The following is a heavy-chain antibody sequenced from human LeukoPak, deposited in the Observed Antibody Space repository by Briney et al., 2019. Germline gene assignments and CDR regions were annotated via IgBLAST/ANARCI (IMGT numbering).Heavy chain of an antibody. CDR2: IVVGSGNT. CDR3: TTGDSSGYPVFDY. CDR1: GFTFASSA. Sequence: GASVKVSCKASGFTFASSAVQWVRQARGQRLEWVGWIVVGSGNTNYAQKFQERVTITRDMSTNTAYMELSSLRSEDTAVYYCTTGDSSGYPVFDYWGQGTLVTVSS. V-gene: IGHV1-58*01. J-gene: IGHJ4*02. D-gene: IGHD3-22*01.